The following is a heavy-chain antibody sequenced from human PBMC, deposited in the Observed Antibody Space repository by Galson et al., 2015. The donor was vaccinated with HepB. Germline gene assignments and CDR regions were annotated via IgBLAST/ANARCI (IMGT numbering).Heavy chain of an antibody. V-gene: IGHV3-30*04. D-gene: IGHD5-12*01. J-gene: IGHJ6*02. Sequence: SLRLSCAASGFTFSIYAMHWVRQAPGKGLEWVAVISYDGSNRYYADSVKGRFTISRDNSKNTLYLQMNGLRADDTAVYYCARSGYSGYDAYYYGMDVWGQGTTVTVSS. CDR3: ARSGYSGYDAYYYGMDV. CDR2: ISYDGSNR. CDR1: GFTFSIYA.